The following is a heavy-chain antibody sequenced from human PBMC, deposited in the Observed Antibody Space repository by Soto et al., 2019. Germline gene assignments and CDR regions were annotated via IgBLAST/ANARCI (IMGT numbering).Heavy chain of an antibody. Sequence: GAPVKVSSKVSGYTLTELSMHWVRQAPGKRLEWMGGFDPEDGETIYAQKFQGRVNMTEDTSTDTAYTELSSLRSADTAVYYCATGFLEGLSVDYWGQGTLVTVSS. V-gene: IGHV1-24*01. D-gene: IGHD3-3*01. J-gene: IGHJ4*02. CDR3: ATGFLEGLSVDY. CDR1: GYTLTELS. CDR2: FDPEDGET.